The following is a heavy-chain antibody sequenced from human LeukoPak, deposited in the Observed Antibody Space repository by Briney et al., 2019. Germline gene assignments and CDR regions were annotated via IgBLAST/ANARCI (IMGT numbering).Heavy chain of an antibody. CDR3: ARAFRVRYSSSWYNWFDP. D-gene: IGHD6-13*01. J-gene: IGHJ5*02. CDR1: GGSFSGYY. V-gene: IGHV4-34*01. CDR2: INHSGST. Sequence: PSETLSLTCAVCGGSFSGYYWSWIRQPPGKGLEWIGEINHSGSTNYNPSLKSRVTISVDTSKNQFSLKLSSVTAADTAVYYCARAFRVRYSSSWYNWFDPWGQGTLVTVSS.